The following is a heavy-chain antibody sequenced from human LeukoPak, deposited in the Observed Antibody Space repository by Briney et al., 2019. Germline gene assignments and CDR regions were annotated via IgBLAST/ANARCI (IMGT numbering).Heavy chain of an antibody. CDR2: ISSSSSYI. J-gene: IGHJ4*02. CDR1: GFTFSSYS. CDR3: ARGKMYSSGWYGDGIDY. D-gene: IGHD6-19*01. Sequence: GGSLRLSCAASGFTFSSYSMNWVRQAPGKGLEWVSSISSSSSYIYYADSVKGRFTISRDNAENSLYLQMNSLRAEDTAVYYCARGKMYSSGWYGDGIDYWGQGTLVTVSS. V-gene: IGHV3-21*01.